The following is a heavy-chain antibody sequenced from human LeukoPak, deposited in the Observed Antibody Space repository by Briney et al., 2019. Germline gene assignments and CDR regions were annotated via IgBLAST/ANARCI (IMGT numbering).Heavy chain of an antibody. CDR3: AKDSLRERIVGSTTRGVNDY. Sequence: GGSLRLSCAASGFIFSSYGMHWVRQAPGKGLEWVAFIRYDGRNKYYADSVKGRFTISRDNSKNTLYLQMNSLRGEDAAVYYCAKDSLRERIVGSTTRGVNDYWGQGTLVTVSS. D-gene: IGHD1-26*01. J-gene: IGHJ4*02. V-gene: IGHV3-30*02. CDR2: IRYDGRNK. CDR1: GFIFSSYG.